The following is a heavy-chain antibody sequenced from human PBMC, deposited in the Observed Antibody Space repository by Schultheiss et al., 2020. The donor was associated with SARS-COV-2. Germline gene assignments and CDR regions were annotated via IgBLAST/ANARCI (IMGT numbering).Heavy chain of an antibody. J-gene: IGHJ4*02. CDR3: ARLEGYYFDGSGYYYFDH. CDR2: IYPGDSDS. V-gene: IGHV5-51*01. D-gene: IGHD3-22*01. Sequence: SCKGEGESVTSYWIGWVRQMPGKGLEWMGIIYPGDSDSRYSLSFQGQVTMSADKSISTAYLQWSSLKASDTAMYYCARLEGYYFDGSGYYYFDHWGQGALVTVSS. CDR1: GESVTSYW.